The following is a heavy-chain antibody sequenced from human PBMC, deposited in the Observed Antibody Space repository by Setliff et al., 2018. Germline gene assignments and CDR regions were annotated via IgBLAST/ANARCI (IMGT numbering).Heavy chain of an antibody. V-gene: IGHV1-46*01. CDR1: GYTFTNHY. J-gene: IGHJ4*02. CDR2: INPGGGST. D-gene: IGHD3-9*01. Sequence: ASVKVSCKASGYTFTNHYMHWVRQAPGQGLEWMGMINPGGGSTTYAQKFQGRVTMTRDTSTSTVYMELSSLRTEDTAVYYCARQDILTGYYAFDYWGQGTLVTVS. CDR3: ARQDILTGYYAFDY.